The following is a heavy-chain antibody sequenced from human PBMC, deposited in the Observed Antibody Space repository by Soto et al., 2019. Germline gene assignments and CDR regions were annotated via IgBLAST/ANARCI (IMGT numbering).Heavy chain of an antibody. Sequence: EVQVVESGGGLVQPGESLRLACAASGFTFSNYWMHWVRQGPGKGLVWVSHINTDGTTTTYADSVKGRFTMSRDNAKNTAYLQMNSLGPEDTAVYYCARGGLATGTIDYWGQGTLVTLSS. V-gene: IGHV3-74*01. J-gene: IGHJ4*02. CDR1: GFTFSNYW. D-gene: IGHD1-1*01. CDR3: ARGGLATGTIDY. CDR2: INTDGTTT.